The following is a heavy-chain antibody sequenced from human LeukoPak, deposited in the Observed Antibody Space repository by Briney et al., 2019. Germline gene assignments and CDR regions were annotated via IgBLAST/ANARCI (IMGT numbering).Heavy chain of an antibody. D-gene: IGHD3-16*01. Sequence: SQTLSLTCAISGDSVSNNNAAWNWIRQSPSRGLEWLGRTYYRSKWYTDYAVSVSSRITINPDASKNQFSLRLNSVTPEDTAVYYCASSSLRGSDAFDIWGQGTMVTVPS. CDR1: GDSVSNNNAA. J-gene: IGHJ3*02. V-gene: IGHV6-1*01. CDR3: ASSSLRGSDAFDI. CDR2: TYYRSKWYT.